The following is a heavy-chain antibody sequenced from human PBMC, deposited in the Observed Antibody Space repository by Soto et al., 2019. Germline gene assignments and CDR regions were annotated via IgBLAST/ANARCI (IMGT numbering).Heavy chain of an antibody. D-gene: IGHD6-13*01. Sequence: PSETLSLTCAVSGVSISTANWWSWVRQPPGKGLEWIGEIYESGSTNYNPSLKSRVAISLDKSKNQFSLKLSSVTAADTAVYYCARGGSSSWLRLFHNWGQGTLVTVS. CDR3: ARGGSSSWLRLFHN. J-gene: IGHJ1*01. CDR2: IYESGST. V-gene: IGHV4-4*02. CDR1: GVSISTANW.